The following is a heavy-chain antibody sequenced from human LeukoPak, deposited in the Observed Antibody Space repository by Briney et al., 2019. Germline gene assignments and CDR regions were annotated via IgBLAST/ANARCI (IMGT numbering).Heavy chain of an antibody. J-gene: IGHJ4*02. D-gene: IGHD3-22*01. CDR2: IYYSGST. CDR1: GGSISSYY. CDR3: ARHVISYYYDSSGYIDY. V-gene: IGHV4-59*08. Sequence: SETLSLTCTVSGGSISSYYWSWIRQPPGKGLEWIGYIYYSGSTNYNPSLKSRVTISVDTSKNQFSLKLSSVTAADTAVCYCARHVISYYYDSSGYIDYWGQGTLVTVSS.